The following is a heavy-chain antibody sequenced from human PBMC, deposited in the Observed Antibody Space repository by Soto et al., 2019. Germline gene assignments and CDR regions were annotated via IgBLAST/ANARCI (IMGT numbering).Heavy chain of an antibody. CDR3: ASLGVGDWANYYYYYGMDV. CDR1: GFNFNYYP. V-gene: IGHV3-30-3*01. CDR2: ISYDGSHE. Sequence: GGSLRLSCAASGFNFNYYPIHWVRQAPGKGLEWVALISYDGSHEYYADSVKGRFSLSRDNSKNTVYLQMTGLRVDDTAVYYCASLGVGDWANYYYYYGMDVWGQGTTVTVSS. D-gene: IGHD2-21*02. J-gene: IGHJ6*02.